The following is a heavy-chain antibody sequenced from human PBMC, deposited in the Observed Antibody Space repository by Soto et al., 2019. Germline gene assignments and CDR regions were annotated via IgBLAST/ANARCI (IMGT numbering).Heavy chain of an antibody. V-gene: IGHV3-74*01. CDR1: GFTFSTYW. D-gene: IGHD1-7*01. CDR2: INNDGSNT. CDR3: ARDPLIGTTDYGLDV. Sequence: EVQLVESGGGLVQPGGSLGLSCAASGFTFSTYWMHWVRQPPGKGLVWVSRINNDGSNTAYADSVKGRFTISSDNAQSTLYLQMNSLRPEDTAVYYCARDPLIGTTDYGLDVWGQGTTVSVSS. J-gene: IGHJ6*02.